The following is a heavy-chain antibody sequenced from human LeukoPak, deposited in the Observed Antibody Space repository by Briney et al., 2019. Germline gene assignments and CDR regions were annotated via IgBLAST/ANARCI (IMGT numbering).Heavy chain of an antibody. CDR2: LSSDGSNR. CDR1: GFAFSAFA. V-gene: IGHV3-30-3*01. D-gene: IGHD3-22*01. CDR3: ARNDYYDSRTIDS. Sequence: PGGSLRLSCAASGFAFSAFAMHWVRQAPGKGLEWVAILSSDGSNRYYADSVKGRFTISRDNSKHTLYLQMNSLRAEDTALYYCARNDYYDSRTIDSWGQGTLATVSS. J-gene: IGHJ4*02.